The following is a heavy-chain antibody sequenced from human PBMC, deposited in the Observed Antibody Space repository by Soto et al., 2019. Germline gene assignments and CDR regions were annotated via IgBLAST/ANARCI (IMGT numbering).Heavy chain of an antibody. CDR1: GGSISSGGYY. V-gene: IGHV4-31*03. Sequence: QVQLQESGPGLVKPSQTLSLTCTVSGGSISSGGYYWSWIRQHPGKGLEWVGYIYYSGSTDYNPSLNTRVTIAVDTSKNQFSLKLSSVTAADAAVYYCARYLSFRGFYGMDVWGQGTTVTVSS. D-gene: IGHD3-10*01. CDR2: IYYSGST. CDR3: ARYLSFRGFYGMDV. J-gene: IGHJ6*02.